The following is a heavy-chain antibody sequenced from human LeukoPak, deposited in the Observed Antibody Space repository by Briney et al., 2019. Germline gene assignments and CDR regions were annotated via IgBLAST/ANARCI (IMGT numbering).Heavy chain of an antibody. Sequence: PGGSLRLSCAASGFTFSSYGMSWVRQAPGKGLEWVSCISSSSSYIYYADSVKGRFTISRDNAKNALYLQMNSLRAEHTAAYHCARSSAEWELLDNLDYWGQGILVTVSS. CDR3: ARSSAEWELLDNLDY. CDR2: ISSSSSYI. V-gene: IGHV3-21*01. J-gene: IGHJ4*02. D-gene: IGHD1-26*01. CDR1: GFTFSSYG.